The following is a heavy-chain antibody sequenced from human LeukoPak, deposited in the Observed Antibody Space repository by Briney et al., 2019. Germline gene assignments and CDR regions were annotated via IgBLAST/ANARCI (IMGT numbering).Heavy chain of an antibody. Sequence: GGSLRLSCETSGFTFSHYAMHWVRQAPGKVLEWVALMSHNGSEKKIADSVKGRFTISRDNSKNTLSLEMNSLRTEDTAVYYCARDHWGQEPYSYFDYWGQGSLVTVSS. V-gene: IGHV3-30*04. CDR1: GFTFSHYA. CDR3: ARDHWGQEPYSYFDY. CDR2: MSHNGSEK. D-gene: IGHD1-26*01. J-gene: IGHJ4*02.